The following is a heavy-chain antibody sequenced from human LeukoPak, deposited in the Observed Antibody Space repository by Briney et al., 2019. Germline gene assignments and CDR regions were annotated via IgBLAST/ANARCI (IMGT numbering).Heavy chain of an antibody. V-gene: IGHV1-2*02. CDR3: ARSRSGYCSSTSCSIDDAFDI. D-gene: IGHD2-2*01. Sequence: ASVKVSCKASGYTFTGYYMHWVRQAPGQGPEWMGWINPNSGGTNYAQKFQGRVTMTRDTSISTAYMELSRLRSDDTAVYYCARSRSGYCSSTSCSIDDAFDIWGQGTMVTVSS. CDR2: INPNSGGT. CDR1: GYTFTGYY. J-gene: IGHJ3*02.